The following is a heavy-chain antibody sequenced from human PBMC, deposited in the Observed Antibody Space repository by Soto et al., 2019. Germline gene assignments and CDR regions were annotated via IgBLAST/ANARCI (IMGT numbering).Heavy chain of an antibody. D-gene: IGHD2-15*01. Sequence: QVQLVQSGAEVKKPGSSVKVSCKASGGTFSSYAICWVRQAPGQGLEWMGGIIPIFGTANYAQKFQGRVTITADESTSTAYMELSSLRSEDTAVYYCAREKVVVPATATVYYYGLDVWGQGTTVTVSS. CDR1: GGTFSSYA. CDR3: AREKVVVPATATVYYYGLDV. V-gene: IGHV1-69*01. CDR2: IIPIFGTA. J-gene: IGHJ6*02.